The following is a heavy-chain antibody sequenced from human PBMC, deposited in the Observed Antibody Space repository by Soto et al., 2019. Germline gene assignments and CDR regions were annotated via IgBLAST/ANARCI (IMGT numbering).Heavy chain of an antibody. CDR3: AKVLRDFDHPDNWFDP. J-gene: IGHJ5*02. Sequence: GGSLRLSCAASGFTFSSYAMSWVRQAPGKGLEWVSAISGSGGSTYYADSVKGRFTISKDNSKNTLYLQMNSLRAEDTAVYYCAKVLRDFDHPDNWFDPWGQGTRVTVSS. D-gene: IGHD3-9*01. V-gene: IGHV3-23*01. CDR2: ISGSGGST. CDR1: GFTFSSYA.